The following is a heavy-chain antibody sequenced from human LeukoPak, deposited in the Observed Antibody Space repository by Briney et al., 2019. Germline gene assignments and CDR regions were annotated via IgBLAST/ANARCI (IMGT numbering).Heavy chain of an antibody. CDR3: ARPLNYDILTGYGY. CDR2: IYYSGST. V-gene: IGHV4-39*01. D-gene: IGHD3-9*01. CDR1: GGSISSSSYY. J-gene: IGHJ4*02. Sequence: SETLSLTCTVSGGSISSSSYYWGWIRQPPGKGLEWIGSIYYSGSTYYNPSLKSRVTISVDTSKNQFSLKLSSVTAADTAVYYCARPLNYDILTGYGYWGQGTLSPSPQ.